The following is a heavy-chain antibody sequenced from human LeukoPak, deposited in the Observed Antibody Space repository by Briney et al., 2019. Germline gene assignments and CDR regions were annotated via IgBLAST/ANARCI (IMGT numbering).Heavy chain of an antibody. J-gene: IGHJ4*02. Sequence: VASVKVSCKASGYTFTGYYMHWVRQAPGQGLEWMGRINPNSGGTNYAQKFQGRVTMTRDTSISTAYMELSRLRSDDTAVYYCARGFGGSGCHDYWGQGTLVTVSS. CDR1: GYTFTGYY. CDR2: INPNSGGT. V-gene: IGHV1-2*06. D-gene: IGHD6-19*01. CDR3: ARGFGGSGCHDY.